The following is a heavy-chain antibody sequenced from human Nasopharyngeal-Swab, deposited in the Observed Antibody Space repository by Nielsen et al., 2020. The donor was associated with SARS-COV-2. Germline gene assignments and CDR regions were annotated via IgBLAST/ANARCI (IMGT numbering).Heavy chain of an antibody. Sequence: ASADVSCKASGYTFTSYAMHWVREAPGQRLEWMGWINAGNGNTKYSQKFQGRVTITRDTSASTAYMELSSLRSEDTAVYYCARVPLVAAAGAKFDYWGQGTLVTVSS. J-gene: IGHJ4*02. V-gene: IGHV1-3*01. D-gene: IGHD6-13*01. CDR1: GYTFTSYA. CDR3: ARVPLVAAAGAKFDY. CDR2: INAGNGNT.